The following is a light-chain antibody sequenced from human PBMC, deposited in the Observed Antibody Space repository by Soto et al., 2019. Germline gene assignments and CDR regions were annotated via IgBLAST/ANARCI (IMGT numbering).Light chain of an antibody. CDR1: SSNIGAGYD. CDR2: RNS. CDR3: QSYDSSLSGSV. V-gene: IGLV1-40*01. J-gene: IGLJ3*02. Sequence: QSVLTQPPSVSGAPGQRVTISCTGSSSNIGAGYDVHSYQQLPGTAPKLLIYRNSNRPSGVPDRFSGSKSGTSASLAITGLQAEDEADYYCQSYDSSLSGSVFGGGTKLTVL.